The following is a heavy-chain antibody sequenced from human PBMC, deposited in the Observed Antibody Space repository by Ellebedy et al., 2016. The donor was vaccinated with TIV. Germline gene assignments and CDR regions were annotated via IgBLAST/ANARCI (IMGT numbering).Heavy chain of an antibody. Sequence: GSLRLXCTVSGGSISSSSYYWGWIRQPPGKGLEWIGSIYYSGSTYYNPSLKSRVTISVDTSKNQFSLKLSSVTAADTAVYYCARHGRLGIAVAGGFKPWGQGTLVTVSS. V-gene: IGHV4-39*01. CDR2: IYYSGST. J-gene: IGHJ5*02. D-gene: IGHD6-19*01. CDR1: GGSISSSSYY. CDR3: ARHGRLGIAVAGGFKP.